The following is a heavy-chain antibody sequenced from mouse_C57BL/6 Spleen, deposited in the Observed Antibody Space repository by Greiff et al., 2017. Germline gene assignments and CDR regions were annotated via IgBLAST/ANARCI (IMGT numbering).Heavy chain of an antibody. CDR1: GFTFSDYG. J-gene: IGHJ2*01. D-gene: IGHD2-5*01. CDR2: LSSGSSTI. Sequence: DVNVVASGGGLVKPGGSLKLSCAASGFTFSDYGMHWVRQAPEKGLEWVAYLSSGSSTIYYADTVKGRFTISRDNAKNTLCLQMTSMRYEETAMYDCARPSNYGGYFDYWGQGTTLTVSS. CDR3: ARPSNYGGYFDY. V-gene: IGHV5-17*01.